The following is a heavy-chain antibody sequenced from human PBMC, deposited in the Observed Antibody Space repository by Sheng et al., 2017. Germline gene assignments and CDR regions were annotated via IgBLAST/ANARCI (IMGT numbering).Heavy chain of an antibody. CDR2: ISYDGSNK. J-gene: IGHJ4*02. V-gene: IGHV3-30*04. CDR1: GFTFSSYA. CDR3: ASGYYYDSSGLWTGRYFDY. Sequence: QVQLVESGGGVVQPGRSLRLSCAASGFTFSSYAMHWVRQAPGKGLEWVAVISYDGSNKYYADSVKGRFTISRDNSKNTLYLQMNSLRAEDTAVYYAASGYYYDSSGLWTGRYFDYWGQGTLVTVSS. D-gene: IGHD3-22*01.